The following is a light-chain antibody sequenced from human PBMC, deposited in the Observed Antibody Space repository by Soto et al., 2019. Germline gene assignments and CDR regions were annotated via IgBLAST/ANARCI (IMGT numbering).Light chain of an antibody. CDR3: SSYTNINTRACV. Sequence: QSVLTQPASVSGSPGQSITISCTGTSSDVGDYNYVSWYQQHPGKAPKLMIYEVSNRPSGVSNRFSGSKSGNTASLTISGLQAEDEADYYCSSYTNINTRACVFGTGTKVTVL. CDR2: EVS. CDR1: SSDVGDYNY. J-gene: IGLJ1*01. V-gene: IGLV2-14*01.